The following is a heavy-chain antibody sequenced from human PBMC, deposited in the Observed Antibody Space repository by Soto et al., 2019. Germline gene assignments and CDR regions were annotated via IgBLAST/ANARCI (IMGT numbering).Heavy chain of an antibody. J-gene: IGHJ3*02. Sequence: EVQLVESGGGLVQPGGSLRLSCAASGFMFSNYWMHWVRQAPGKGLVWVSRITSDGSNTGYADSVKGRFIVSRDNTNNTLLLQINSLRAEDTAIYYCARSEPASGKDDAFDIWGQGTLVIVSS. V-gene: IGHV3-74*01. CDR2: ITSDGSNT. D-gene: IGHD1-26*01. CDR3: ARSEPASGKDDAFDI. CDR1: GFMFSNYW.